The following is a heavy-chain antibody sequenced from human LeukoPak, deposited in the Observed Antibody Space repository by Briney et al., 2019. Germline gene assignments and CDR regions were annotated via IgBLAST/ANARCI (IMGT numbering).Heavy chain of an antibody. J-gene: IGHJ2*01. Sequence: GESLKISCKASGYNFTNYWIGWVRQMPGKGLEWMGIIDPSDSKSTYSPSFQGQVTISADKSIRTAYVQWRSLKASDTDMYYCASGPYYDSSGYRRIWYFDLWGRGTLVTVSS. CDR2: IDPSDSKS. CDR3: ASGPYYDSSGYRRIWYFDL. D-gene: IGHD3-22*01. CDR1: GYNFTNYW. V-gene: IGHV5-51*01.